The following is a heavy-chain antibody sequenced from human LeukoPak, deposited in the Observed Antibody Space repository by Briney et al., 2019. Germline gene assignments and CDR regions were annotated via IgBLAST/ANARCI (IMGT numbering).Heavy chain of an antibody. CDR3: ASLDYGDYEEPWAFDI. CDR2: IYPGDSDT. V-gene: IGHV5-51*01. J-gene: IGHJ3*02. CDR1: GYSFTSYW. Sequence: GESLKISCKGSGYSFTSYWIGWVRQMPGKGLEWMGIIYPGDSDTRYSPSFQGQVTISADKSISTAYLQWSSLKASDTAMYYCASLDYGDYEEPWAFDIWGQGTMVTVSS. D-gene: IGHD4-17*01.